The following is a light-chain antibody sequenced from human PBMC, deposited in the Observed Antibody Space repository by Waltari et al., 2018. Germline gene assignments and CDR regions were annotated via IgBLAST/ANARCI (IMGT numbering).Light chain of an antibody. CDR1: SSDVGAYDH. V-gene: IGLV2-23*02. CDR3: CSYTIGNTFWV. Sequence: QSALTQPASLSGSPGQSITIPCSGSSSDVGAYDHVSWYRQHPGKAPKVLIYAVNKRPSGVSNRFSGSKSGNTASLTISGLQAEDEADYYCCSYTIGNTFWVFGGGTKLTVL. CDR2: AVN. J-gene: IGLJ3*02.